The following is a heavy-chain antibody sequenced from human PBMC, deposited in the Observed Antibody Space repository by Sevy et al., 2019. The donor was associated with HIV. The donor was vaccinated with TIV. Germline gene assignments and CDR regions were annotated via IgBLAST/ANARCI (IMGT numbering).Heavy chain of an antibody. Sequence: GGSLRLSCVASGFMFSNYWMSWVRQAPGKGLEWVANIKRDGSEKYYVASVKGRFTISRDNAKNSLYLQMNSLRVKDTTVYYCARDCSSTSCLWGMDVWGPGTTVTVSS. CDR1: GFMFSNYW. CDR2: IKRDGSEK. J-gene: IGHJ6*02. D-gene: IGHD2-2*01. V-gene: IGHV3-7*03. CDR3: ARDCSSTSCLWGMDV.